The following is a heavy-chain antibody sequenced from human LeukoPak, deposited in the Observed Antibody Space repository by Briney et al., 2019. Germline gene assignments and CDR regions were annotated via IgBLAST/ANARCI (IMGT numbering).Heavy chain of an antibody. J-gene: IGHJ5*02. CDR3: ATDRANGGNLNWFDP. CDR2: FDPEDGET. V-gene: IGHV1-24*01. Sequence: ASVKVFCKVSGYTLTELSMHWVRQAPGKGLEWMGGFDPEDGETIYAQKFQGRVTMTEDTSTDTAYMELSSLRSEDTAVYYCATDRANGGNLNWFDPWGQGTLVTVSS. D-gene: IGHD4-23*01. CDR1: GYTLTELS.